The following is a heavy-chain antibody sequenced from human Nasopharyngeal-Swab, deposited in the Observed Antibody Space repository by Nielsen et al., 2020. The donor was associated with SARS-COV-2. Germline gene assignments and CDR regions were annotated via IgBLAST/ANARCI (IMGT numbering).Heavy chain of an antibody. CDR1: RFTFSDYW. Sequence: GGSLRLPCAASRFTFSDYWMSWVRQAPGKGLEWVANIKQDGSEIYYADSVKGRFTISRDNARNSLYLQMRSLRAEDTAVYHCARHGADCSRTSCYRRHGFDIWGQGTMVTVSS. CDR2: IKQDGSEI. J-gene: IGHJ3*02. V-gene: IGHV3-7*01. D-gene: IGHD2-2*02. CDR3: ARHGADCSRTSCYRRHGFDI.